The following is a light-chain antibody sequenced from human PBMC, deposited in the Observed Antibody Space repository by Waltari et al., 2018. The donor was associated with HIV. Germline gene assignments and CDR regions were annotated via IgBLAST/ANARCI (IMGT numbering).Light chain of an antibody. CDR3: AAWDDSLSAWV. Sequence: QSVLTQPPSASGTPGQRVTISCSGSSSNIGSNYVYWYQQLPGTAPKLLIYRKNQRPSGVPDRFSGSKSGNSASLAISGLRSEDEADYYCAAWDDSLSAWVFGGGTKLTVL. CDR2: RKN. V-gene: IGLV1-47*01. J-gene: IGLJ3*02. CDR1: SSNIGSNY.